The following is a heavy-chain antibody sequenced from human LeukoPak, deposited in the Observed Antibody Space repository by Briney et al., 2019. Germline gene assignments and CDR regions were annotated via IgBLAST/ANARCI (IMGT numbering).Heavy chain of an antibody. V-gene: IGHV4-4*09. Sequence: SETLSLTRSVSCGSITSDYWSWLRQPPGKGLVSIGCIYTSGSTNYNPSLKSRVTRSVDTSKNQFSLKLSSMTAADTAVYYCARSRPLPGYYYSYMDVWGKGTTVTVSS. J-gene: IGHJ6*03. CDR3: ARSRPLPGYYYSYMDV. CDR2: IYTSGST. D-gene: IGHD1-14*01. CDR1: CGSITSDY.